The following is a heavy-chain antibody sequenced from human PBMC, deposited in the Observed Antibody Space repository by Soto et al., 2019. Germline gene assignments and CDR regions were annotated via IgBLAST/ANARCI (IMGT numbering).Heavy chain of an antibody. J-gene: IGHJ4*02. D-gene: IGHD2-2*01. V-gene: IGHV3-30*09. Sequence: PGGSLRLSCAASGFTFSTYAMHWLRQAPGKGLEWVAIISYDSSSEWYADSVKGRFAGSRDNSKNMLYLQMNSLRHEDTAVYYCARERGLAGPAERCFGQWGQGYLVIVAS. CDR2: ISYDSSSE. CDR3: ARERGLAGPAERCFGQ. CDR1: GFTFSTYA.